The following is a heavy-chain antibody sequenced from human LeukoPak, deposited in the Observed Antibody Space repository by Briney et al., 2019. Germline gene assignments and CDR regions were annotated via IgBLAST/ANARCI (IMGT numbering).Heavy chain of an antibody. D-gene: IGHD3-22*01. CDR2: IYDSGST. V-gene: IGHV4-59*08. CDR1: GGSISSYY. CDR3: ASYDSSGYYYVRNAFDF. Sequence: SETLSLTCTVSGGSISSYYWSWIRQPPGKGLEWIGYIYDSGSTNYNPSLKSRVTISVDASKNQFSLKLSSVTAADTAVYYCASYDSSGYYYVRNAFDFWGQGTMVTVSS. J-gene: IGHJ3*01.